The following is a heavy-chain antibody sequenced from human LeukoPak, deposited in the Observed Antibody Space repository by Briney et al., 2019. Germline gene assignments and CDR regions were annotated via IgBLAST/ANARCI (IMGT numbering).Heavy chain of an antibody. V-gene: IGHV5-51*01. Sequence: GESLKISCKVSGYRFADYWIGWVRQMPGKGLEWMGIIYPGDSDTRYSPSFQGQVTISADKSISTAYLQWSSLKASDTAMYYCARRGVYCSRTSCYTPYYFNYWGQGTLVTVSS. CDR2: IYPGDSDT. D-gene: IGHD2-2*02. CDR1: GYRFADYW. J-gene: IGHJ4*02. CDR3: ARRGVYCSRTSCYTPYYFNY.